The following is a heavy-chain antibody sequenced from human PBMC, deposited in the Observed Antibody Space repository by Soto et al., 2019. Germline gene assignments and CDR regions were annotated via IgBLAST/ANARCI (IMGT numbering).Heavy chain of an antibody. V-gene: IGHV1-18*04. CDR2: LSAYNGNT. CDR3: AIGRPGPELIYYYYYGMDV. D-gene: IGHD3-10*01. CDR1: GYTFTSYG. J-gene: IGHJ6*02. Sequence: QVQLVQSGAEVKKPGASVKVSCKASGYTFTSYGISWVRQAPGQGLEWMGWLSAYNGNTNYAQKLQGRVTMTTDTTTSTAYMELRSLRSDDTAVYYCAIGRPGPELIYYYYYGMDVWGQGTTVTVSS.